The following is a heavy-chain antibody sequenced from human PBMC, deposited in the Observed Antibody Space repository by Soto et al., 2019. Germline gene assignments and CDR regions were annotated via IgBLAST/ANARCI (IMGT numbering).Heavy chain of an antibody. CDR2: INPNSGGT. Sequence: ASLKVSCKASGYTFSGYYMRWVRQAPGQGLEWMGWINPNSGGTNYAQKFQGWVTMTRDTSISTAYMELSRLRSDDTAVYYCARGATYYYDSSGYPWGFDIWGQGTMVTVSS. V-gene: IGHV1-2*04. CDR1: GYTFSGYY. J-gene: IGHJ3*02. D-gene: IGHD3-22*01. CDR3: ARGATYYYDSSGYPWGFDI.